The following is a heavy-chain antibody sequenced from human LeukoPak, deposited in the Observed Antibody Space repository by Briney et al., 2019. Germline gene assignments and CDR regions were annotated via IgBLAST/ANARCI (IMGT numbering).Heavy chain of an antibody. CDR1: GFTFSSHW. J-gene: IGHJ3*02. CDR2: ISSDGSST. Sequence: GRSLRLSCAASGFTFSSHWMHWVRQGPGKGLVWVSHISSDGSSTNYADSVKGRFTISRDNAKNTLYLQMNSLRAEDTAVYYCVRGTVLRPRSAVDIWGQGTMVTVSS. CDR3: VRGTVLRPRSAVDI. V-gene: IGHV3-74*01. D-gene: IGHD3-3*01.